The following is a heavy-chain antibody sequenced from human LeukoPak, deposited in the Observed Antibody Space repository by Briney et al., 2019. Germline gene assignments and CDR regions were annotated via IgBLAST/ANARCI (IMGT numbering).Heavy chain of an antibody. D-gene: IGHD2-2*01. Sequence: ASVKVSCKASGYTFTGHYMHWVRQAPGQGLEWMGWINPNSGGTNYAQKFQGRVTMTRDTSISTAYMELSRLRSDDTAVYYCARDPAAEPYYYYYMDVWGKGTTVTVSS. CDR1: GYTFTGHY. J-gene: IGHJ6*03. CDR2: INPNSGGT. V-gene: IGHV1-2*02. CDR3: ARDPAAEPYYYYYMDV.